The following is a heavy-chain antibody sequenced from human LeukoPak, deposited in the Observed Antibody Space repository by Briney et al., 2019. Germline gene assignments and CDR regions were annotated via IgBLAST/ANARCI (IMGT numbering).Heavy chain of an antibody. CDR2: IIPIFGTA. V-gene: IGHV1-69*13. Sequence: SVKVSCKASGGTFSSFAISWVRQAPGQGLEWMGGIIPIFGTANYAQKFQGRVTITADESTSTAYMELSSLRSEDTAVYYCARGTWLVYESYYYGMDVWGQGTTVTVSS. CDR1: GGTFSSFA. D-gene: IGHD6-19*01. J-gene: IGHJ6*02. CDR3: ARGTWLVYESYYYGMDV.